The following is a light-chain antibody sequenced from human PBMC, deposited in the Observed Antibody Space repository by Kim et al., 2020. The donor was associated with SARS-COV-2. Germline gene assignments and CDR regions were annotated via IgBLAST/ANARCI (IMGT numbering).Light chain of an antibody. V-gene: IGKV1-12*01. J-gene: IGKJ4*01. CDR3: QQANSIPVT. CDR1: KGSSRG. CDR2: SAS. Sequence: ASVGDRGTVTCRASKGSSRGLGWYQQKPGKAPKLLIYSASTVVTGVPSRFSGSGSGTDFTLTINSLQPEDFATYDCQQANSIPVTFGGGTKVDIK.